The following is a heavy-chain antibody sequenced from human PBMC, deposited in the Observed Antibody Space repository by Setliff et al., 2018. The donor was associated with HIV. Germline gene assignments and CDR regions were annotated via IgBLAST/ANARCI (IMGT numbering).Heavy chain of an antibody. J-gene: IGHJ1*01. D-gene: IGHD2-15*01. V-gene: IGHV4-59*11. CDR2: IYTTGST. Sequence: LSLTCTVSGSSISGHFWTWIRQPPGKGLEWIGYIYTTGSTNYNPSLTSRVTISVDTSKNKFSLKMRSVTAADTAVYFCARDPYCSGDGCFRYYQHWGRGTLVTVSS. CDR1: GSSISGHF. CDR3: ARDPYCSGDGCFRYYQH.